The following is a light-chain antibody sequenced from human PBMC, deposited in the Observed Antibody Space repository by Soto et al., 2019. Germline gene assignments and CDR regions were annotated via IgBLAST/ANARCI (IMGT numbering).Light chain of an antibody. V-gene: IGLV2-14*03. CDR2: EVN. CDR3: SSFTGTTSLGV. CDR1: SNDVGGYDY. Sequence: QAVVTQPPSVSGSPGQSITISCSGTSNDVGGYDYVSWYQQHPGKAPKLIIFEVNNRPSGISFRFSGSKSGNTASLTISGLQAGDEADYYCSSFTGTTSLGVFGGGTKVTVL. J-gene: IGLJ3*02.